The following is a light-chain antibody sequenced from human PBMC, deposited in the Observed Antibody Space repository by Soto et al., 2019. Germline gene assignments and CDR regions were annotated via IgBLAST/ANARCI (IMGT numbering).Light chain of an antibody. CDR1: QSINNYF. Sequence: EIVLTQSPGTLSLSPGDTATLSCRASQSINNYFLAWHQQRPGQAPRLLIFRASQRASGIPDRFRGSGSGTDFTLTITGLEPEDFALHYCQQYTNAPRTFGQGTKVEIK. V-gene: IGKV3-20*01. J-gene: IGKJ1*01. CDR2: RAS. CDR3: QQYTNAPRT.